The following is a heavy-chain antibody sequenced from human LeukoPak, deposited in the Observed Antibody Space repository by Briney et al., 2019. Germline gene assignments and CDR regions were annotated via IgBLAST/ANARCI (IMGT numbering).Heavy chain of an antibody. D-gene: IGHD3-3*01. CDR1: GYSFTSYW. J-gene: IGHJ6*03. V-gene: IGHV5-51*01. Sequence: GESLKISCKGSGYSFTSYWIGWVRQMPGKGLEWTGIIYPGDSDTRYSPSFQGQVTISVDKTISTAYLQWSSLKASDTAMYYCARRAYYDFWSPGGYYYMDVWGKGTTVTVSS. CDR3: ARRAYYDFWSPGGYYYMDV. CDR2: IYPGDSDT.